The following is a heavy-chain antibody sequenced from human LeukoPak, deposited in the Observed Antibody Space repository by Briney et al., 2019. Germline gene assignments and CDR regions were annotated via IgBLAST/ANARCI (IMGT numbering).Heavy chain of an antibody. CDR1: GFTFSSYE. CDR2: ISRSGSIV. CDR3: ARDLRDAYGEFDY. J-gene: IGHJ4*02. D-gene: IGHD3-10*01. Sequence: GGSLRLSCAASGFTFSSYEMNWVRQAPGKGLEWVSYISRSGSIVYYADSVKGRFIISRDNAKNSLYLQVNSLRAEDTAVYYCARDLRDAYGEFDYWGQGTLVTVSS. V-gene: IGHV3-48*03.